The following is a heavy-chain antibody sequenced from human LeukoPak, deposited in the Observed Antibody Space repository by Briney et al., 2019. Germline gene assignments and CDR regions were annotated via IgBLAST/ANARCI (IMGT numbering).Heavy chain of an antibody. CDR3: ANYLDTAMVFDY. Sequence: GGSLRLSCAASGFTFSSYWMSWVRQAPGKRLEWVANIKQDGREKYYLDSVKGRFTISRDNAKNSLYLQMNSLRAEDTAVYYCANYLDTAMVFDYWGQGTLVTVSS. V-gene: IGHV3-7*01. D-gene: IGHD5-18*01. J-gene: IGHJ4*02. CDR2: IKQDGREK. CDR1: GFTFSSYW.